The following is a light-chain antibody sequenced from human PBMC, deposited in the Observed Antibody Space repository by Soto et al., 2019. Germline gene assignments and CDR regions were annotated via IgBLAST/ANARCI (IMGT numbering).Light chain of an antibody. CDR2: GAS. J-gene: IGKJ1*01. V-gene: IGKV3-15*01. CDR3: QQYNNWPWT. Sequence: AVTRALVTSPLPPGERATLSSRASQSVSSNLAWYQQKHGQAPRLLIYGASTRATGIPARFSGSGSGTEFTLTISSLQSEDGAVYYGQQYNNWPWTFGQGTKVDIK. CDR1: QSVSSN.